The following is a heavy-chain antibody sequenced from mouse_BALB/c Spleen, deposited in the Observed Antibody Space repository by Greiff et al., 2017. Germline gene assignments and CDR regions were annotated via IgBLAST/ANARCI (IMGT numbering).Heavy chain of an antibody. D-gene: IGHD2-14*01. J-gene: IGHJ4*01. CDR3: ARGGYGYAMDY. Sequence: EVQLVESGGGLVKPGGSLKLSCAASGFTFSSYAMSWVRQSPEKRLEWVAEISSGGSYTYYPDTVTGRFTISRDNAKNTLYLEMSSLRSEDTAMYYCARGGYGYAMDYWGQGTSVTVSS. CDR2: ISSGGSYT. V-gene: IGHV5-9-4*01. CDR1: GFTFSSYA.